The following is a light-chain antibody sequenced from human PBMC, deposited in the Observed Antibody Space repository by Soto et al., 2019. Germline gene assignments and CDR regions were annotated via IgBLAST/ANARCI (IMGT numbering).Light chain of an antibody. J-gene: IGKJ3*01. CDR2: GTS. V-gene: IGKV3-20*01. CDR3: QQYGTSTGVT. CDR1: QTVSTKY. Sequence: ENVLTQSPGTLSLSPGERATLSCRASQTVSTKYVAWYQQKPGQAPRLLIYGTSSRATGIPDRFSGSGSGTDFMLTISRMEPDDFAVYYCQQYGTSTGVTFGPGTKLDIK.